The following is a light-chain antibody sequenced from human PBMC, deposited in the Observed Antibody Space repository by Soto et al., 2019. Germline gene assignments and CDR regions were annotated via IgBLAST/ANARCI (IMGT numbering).Light chain of an antibody. V-gene: IGKV1-5*01. CDR3: QQSRT. CDR2: DAS. Sequence: DIQMTQSHSTLSASVGDRVTITCRASQRISSWLAWYQQKPGKAPNLLIYDASSLESGVPSRFSGSGSGTEFTLTISSLQPDDFATYYCQQSRTFGQGTKVDI. CDR1: QRISSW. J-gene: IGKJ1*01.